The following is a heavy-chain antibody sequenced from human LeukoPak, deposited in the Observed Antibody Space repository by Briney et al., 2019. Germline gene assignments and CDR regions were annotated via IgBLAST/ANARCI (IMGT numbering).Heavy chain of an antibody. CDR3: AKAGAYYDSSGMGYDY. D-gene: IGHD3-22*01. J-gene: IGHJ4*02. CDR2: ISGSGGST. CDR1: GFTFSSYA. Sequence: PGGSLRLSCAASGFTFSSYAMSWVRQAPGKGLEWVSAISGSGGSTYYADSVKGRFTISRDNSKNTLYLRMNSLRAEDTAVYYCAKAGAYYDSSGMGYDYWGQGTLVTVSS. V-gene: IGHV3-23*01.